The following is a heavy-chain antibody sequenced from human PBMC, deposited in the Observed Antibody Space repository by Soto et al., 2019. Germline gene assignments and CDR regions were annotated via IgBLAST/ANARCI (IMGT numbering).Heavy chain of an antibody. D-gene: IGHD4-17*01. CDR3: ARARFGGTVTFWFDP. CDR1: GGSFSGYY. J-gene: IGHJ5*02. CDR2: INHSGST. V-gene: IGHV4-34*01. Sequence: SETLSLTCAVYGGSFSGYYWSWIRQPPGKGLEWIGEINHSGSTNYNPSLKSRVTISVDTSKNQFSLKLSSVTAADTAVYYCARARFGGTVTFWFDPWGQGTLVTVSS.